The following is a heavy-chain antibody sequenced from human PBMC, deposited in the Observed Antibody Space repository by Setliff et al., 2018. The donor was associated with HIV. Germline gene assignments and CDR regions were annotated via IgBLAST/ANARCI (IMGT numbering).Heavy chain of an antibody. CDR2: IYHSGST. V-gene: IGHV4-30-4*01. J-gene: IGHJ3*02. D-gene: IGHD6-13*01. CDR3: ARADSSSWFFATFDI. Sequence: SGTLSLTCTVSGDSINSGDYYWSWIRQPPGKGLEWIGYIYHSGSTHYNPSLNSRVAFSVDTSKNQFSLKLYSVTVADTAFYYCARADSSSWFFATFDIWGQGTMVTVSS. CDR1: GDSINSGDYY.